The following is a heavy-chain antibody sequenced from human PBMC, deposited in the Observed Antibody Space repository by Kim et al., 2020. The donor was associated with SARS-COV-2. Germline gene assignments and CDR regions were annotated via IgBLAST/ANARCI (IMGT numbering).Heavy chain of an antibody. CDR1: GFTFSSYS. Sequence: GGSLRLSCAASGFTFSSYSMSWVRQAPGKGLEWVAAINDSGGSTYYADSVKGRFTISRDNSKNTLHLQMNSLRAEDTAVYYCAKLGWEQGYFLDFWGQGTLLTVSS. D-gene: IGHD1-26*01. J-gene: IGHJ4*02. CDR3: AKLGWEQGYFLDF. V-gene: IGHV3-23*01. CDR2: INDSGGST.